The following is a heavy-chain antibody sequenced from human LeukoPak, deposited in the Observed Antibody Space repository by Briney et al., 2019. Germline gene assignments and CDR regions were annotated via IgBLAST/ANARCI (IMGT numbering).Heavy chain of an antibody. Sequence: PGGSLRLSCAASGFTFSSYAMSWVRQAPGKGLEWVSAISGSGGSTYYADSVKGRFTISRDNSKNTLYLQMNSLRAEDTAVHYCAKNPNHNIVVVTASDWFDPWGQGTLVTVSS. CDR2: ISGSGGST. V-gene: IGHV3-23*01. J-gene: IGHJ5*02. D-gene: IGHD2-21*02. CDR1: GFTFSSYA. CDR3: AKNPNHNIVVVTASDWFDP.